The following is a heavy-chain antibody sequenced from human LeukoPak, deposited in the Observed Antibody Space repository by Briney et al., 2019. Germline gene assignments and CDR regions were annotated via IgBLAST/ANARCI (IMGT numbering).Heavy chain of an antibody. V-gene: IGHV3-53*01. Sequence: GGSLRLSCAASGFTVSSNYMSWVRQAPGKGLEWVSVIYSGGSTYYADSAKGRFTISRDNSKNTLYLQMNSLRAEDTAVYYCARSPYGYSSGYPSLYFDYWGQGTLVTVSS. J-gene: IGHJ4*02. CDR3: ARSPYGYSSGYPSLYFDY. D-gene: IGHD3-22*01. CDR1: GFTVSSNY. CDR2: IYSGGST.